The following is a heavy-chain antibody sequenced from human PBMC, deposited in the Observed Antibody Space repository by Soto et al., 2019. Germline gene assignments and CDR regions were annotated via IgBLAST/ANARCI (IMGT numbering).Heavy chain of an antibody. CDR2: INPGYPAGRST. V-gene: IGHV1-46*01. Sequence: QAPGQGLEWMGVINPGYPAGRSTTYAQKFQGRVTMTTDTSTSTVYMELSRLRSDDTAVYYCARAAIVAGATTGMDVWGQGTTVTVSS. J-gene: IGHJ6*02. D-gene: IGHD1-26*01. CDR3: ARAAIVAGATTGMDV.